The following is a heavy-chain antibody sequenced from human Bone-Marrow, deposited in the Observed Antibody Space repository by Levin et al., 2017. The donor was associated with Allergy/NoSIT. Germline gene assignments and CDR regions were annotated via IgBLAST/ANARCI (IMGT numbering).Heavy chain of an antibody. CDR1: GFTFSSAY. Sequence: GESLKISCAASGFTFSSAYMTWVRQTPGKGLEWVGRIQSQTDGGTSDYATSVKGRFTISRDDLKDTLYLQMNTLQTKDTAVYYCCTDLPDYDSGNSHRTDDGLYVWGQGTTVTVSS. V-gene: IGHV3-15*01. CDR3: CTDLPDYDSGNSHRTDDGLYV. J-gene: IGHJ6*02. CDR2: IQSQTDGGTS. D-gene: IGHD3-10*01.